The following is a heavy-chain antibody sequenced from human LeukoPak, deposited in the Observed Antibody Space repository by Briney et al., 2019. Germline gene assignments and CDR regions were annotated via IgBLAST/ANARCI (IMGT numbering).Heavy chain of an antibody. V-gene: IGHV3-23*01. Sequence: GGSLRLSCAASGFTFRNYAMSWVRQAPGKGLEWVSVISGNGGSTHYADSVKGRFTISRDNSKSTLYLQMNSLRAEDTAVYYCAKSPDPSNPSPDGWFDPWGPGSLVTVSS. CDR2: ISGNGGST. D-gene: IGHD2-2*01. CDR1: GFTFRNYA. J-gene: IGHJ5*02. CDR3: AKSPDPSNPSPDGWFDP.